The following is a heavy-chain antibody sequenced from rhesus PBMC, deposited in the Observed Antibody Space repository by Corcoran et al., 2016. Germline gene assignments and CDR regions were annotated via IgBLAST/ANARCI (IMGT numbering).Heavy chain of an antibody. J-gene: IGHJ4*01. V-gene: IGHV4-160*01. CDR1: GGSISSTY. CDR2: IYGSGGST. D-gene: IGHD6-31*01. Sequence: QVQLQESGPGLVKPSETLSLTCAVAGGSISSTYWSWIRQAPGKGLEWFGRIYGSGGSTDYNPSLKSRVTISTDTSKNQFSLKLSSVTAADTAVYYCARARIAAAFDYWGQGVLVIVSS. CDR3: ARARIAAAFDY.